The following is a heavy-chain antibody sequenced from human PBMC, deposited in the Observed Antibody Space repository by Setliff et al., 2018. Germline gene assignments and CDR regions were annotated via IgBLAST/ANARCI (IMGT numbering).Heavy chain of an antibody. D-gene: IGHD3-10*01. Sequence: EASVKVSCKAPGGTFNTYGLSWVRQAPGQGLEWMGGIIPIIGEPNYAQKFQGRVTITADESTSTAYMELRSLKSEDTAVYYCAREALQRAGLYFFDIWGQGMLVTVSS. J-gene: IGHJ4*02. CDR1: GGTFNTYG. CDR2: IIPIIGEP. V-gene: IGHV1-69*13. CDR3: AREALQRAGLYFFDI.